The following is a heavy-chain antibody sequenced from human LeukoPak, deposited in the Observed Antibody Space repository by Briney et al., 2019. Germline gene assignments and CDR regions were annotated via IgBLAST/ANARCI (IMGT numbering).Heavy chain of an antibody. CDR3: ARHLLANNWYEPEAFQI. CDR1: GDSISPYY. V-gene: IGHV4-59*08. D-gene: IGHD1-1*01. CDR2: IYHSGST. Sequence: SETLSLTCTVSGDSISPYYWSWIRQPPGKGLEWIAYIYHSGSTTYSPSLESRVNISVDMSKNQVSLRLSSVTAADTAVYFCARHLLANNWYEPEAFQIWGQGTMVTVSS. J-gene: IGHJ3*02.